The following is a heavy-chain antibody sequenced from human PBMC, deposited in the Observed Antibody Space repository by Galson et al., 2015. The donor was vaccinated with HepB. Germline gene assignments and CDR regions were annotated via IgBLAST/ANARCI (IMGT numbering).Heavy chain of an antibody. Sequence: QSGAEVKKPGESLKMSCKGSGYSFTNSWIGWVRQVPGKGLEWMAIIYPGDSDTRYSPSFQGQVTISADKSISTAYLQWSSLRASDTAMYYCARGRGYCISTSCYEFDYWGQGTLVTVS. CDR1: GYSFTNSW. V-gene: IGHV5-51*01. J-gene: IGHJ4*02. D-gene: IGHD2-2*01. CDR2: IYPGDSDT. CDR3: ARGRGYCISTSCYEFDY.